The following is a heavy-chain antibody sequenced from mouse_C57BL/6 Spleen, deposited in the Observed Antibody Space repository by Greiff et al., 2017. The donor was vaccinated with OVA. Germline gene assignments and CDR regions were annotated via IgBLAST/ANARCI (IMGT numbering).Heavy chain of an antibody. D-gene: IGHD2-4*01. J-gene: IGHJ1*03. V-gene: IGHV1-53*01. Sequence: QVQLQQPGTELVKPGASVKLSCKASGYTFTSYWMHWVKQRPGQGLEWIGNINPSNGGTNYNEKFKSKATLTVDKSSSTAYMQLSSLTSEDSAVYDCARYDYDVDWYFDVWGTGTTVTVSS. CDR1: GYTFTSYW. CDR2: INPSNGGT. CDR3: ARYDYDVDWYFDV.